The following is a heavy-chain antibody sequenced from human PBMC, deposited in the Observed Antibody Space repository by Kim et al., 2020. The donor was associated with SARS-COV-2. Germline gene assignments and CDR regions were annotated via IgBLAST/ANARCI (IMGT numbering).Heavy chain of an antibody. J-gene: IGHJ4*02. CDR3: TNLSSSLYEGDY. CDR2: K. D-gene: IGHD6-13*01. Sequence: KDYADSVKVRFTSARDNAKNSLYLRMNSLRPDDTALYYCTNLSSSLYEGDYWGQGTVVTVSS. V-gene: IGHV3-9*01.